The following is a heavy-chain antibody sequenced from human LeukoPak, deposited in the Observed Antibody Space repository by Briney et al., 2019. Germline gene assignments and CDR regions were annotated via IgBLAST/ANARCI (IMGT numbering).Heavy chain of an antibody. Sequence: PGGSLRLSCAASGFTFSSYAMHWVRQAPGKGLEWVAVISYDGSNKYYADSVKGRFTISRDNSKNTLYLQMNSLRAEDTAVYYCASTPVPSSSWSIIDYWGQGTLVTVSS. CDR2: ISYDGSNK. J-gene: IGHJ4*02. D-gene: IGHD6-13*01. V-gene: IGHV3-30-3*01. CDR3: ASTPVPSSSWSIIDY. CDR1: GFTFSSYA.